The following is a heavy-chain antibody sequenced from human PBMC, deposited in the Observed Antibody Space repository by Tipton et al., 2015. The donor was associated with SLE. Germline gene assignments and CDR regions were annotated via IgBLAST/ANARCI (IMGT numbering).Heavy chain of an antibody. CDR3: SKAFDDYGDFIFDY. V-gene: IGHV3-23*01. CDR2: ISGSGGST. D-gene: IGHD4-17*01. CDR1: GFTFSSYA. Sequence: SLRLSCVASGFTFSSYAMSWVRQAPGKGLEWVSAISGSGGSTYNADPVKGRFTISRDNSKNTLYLQMNSLRAEDTAVYYCSKAFDDYGDFIFDYWGQGTLVTVSS. J-gene: IGHJ4*02.